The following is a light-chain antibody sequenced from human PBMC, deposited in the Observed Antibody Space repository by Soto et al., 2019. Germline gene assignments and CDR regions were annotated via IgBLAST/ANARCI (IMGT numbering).Light chain of an antibody. CDR3: QQYNNWPLGT. Sequence: EVVLTQSPATLSVSPGDRATLSCRASQDIGSAVAWYHQRSGQAPRLLIFDASIRVPTTPARFSGSVSGTEFTLTISSLESEDFAVYYCQQYNNWPLGTFGQGTKVDIK. CDR2: DAS. CDR1: QDIGSA. J-gene: IGKJ1*01. V-gene: IGKV3-15*01.